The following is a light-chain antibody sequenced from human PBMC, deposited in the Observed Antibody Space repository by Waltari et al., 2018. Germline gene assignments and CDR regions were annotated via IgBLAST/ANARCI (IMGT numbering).Light chain of an antibody. J-gene: IGKJ4*01. CDR3: QQYNNWPGT. Sequence: EIVMTQSPATLSVSPGARATLSCRASQSVSSNLAWYQQKPGQAPRLLIYGASTRATGIPARFSGSGSGTEFTLTISSLQSEDFAVYYCQQYNNWPGTFGGGTKVEIK. V-gene: IGKV3-15*01. CDR2: GAS. CDR1: QSVSSN.